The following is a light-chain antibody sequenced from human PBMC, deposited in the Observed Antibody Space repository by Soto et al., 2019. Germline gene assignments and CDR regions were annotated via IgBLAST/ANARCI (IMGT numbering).Light chain of an antibody. CDR3: AAWDDSLSGPV. Sequence: QSVLTQPPPASGTPGQRVTISCSGSSSNIGSNYVYWYQQLPGTAPKLLIYRNNQRPSGVPDRFSGSKSGTSASLAISGLRSEDEADYYCAAWDDSLSGPVFGGGTKVTVL. CDR2: RNN. J-gene: IGLJ3*02. V-gene: IGLV1-47*01. CDR1: SSNIGSNY.